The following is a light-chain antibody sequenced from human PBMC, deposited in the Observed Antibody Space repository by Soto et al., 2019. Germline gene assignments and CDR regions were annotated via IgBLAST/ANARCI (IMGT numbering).Light chain of an antibody. CDR2: RAS. Sequence: EIVLTQSPATLSVFPGEKATLSCGASQSVSNNLAWYHQKPGQAPRPLIYRASTRATGVPARLSGSGSGTEFTLPLGCLQFEDSAISYCQQYSSWPFTFGPGNKVAIE. J-gene: IGKJ3*01. CDR1: QSVSNN. CDR3: QQYSSWPFT. V-gene: IGKV3-15*01.